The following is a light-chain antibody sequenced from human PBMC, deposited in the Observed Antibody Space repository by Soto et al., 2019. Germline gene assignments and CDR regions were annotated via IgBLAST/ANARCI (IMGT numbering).Light chain of an antibody. CDR2: GAS. CDR3: QQYGSSPPST. J-gene: IGKJ1*01. V-gene: IGKV3-20*01. Sequence: EIVMTQSPAILSVSPGDRATLSCRAGQSVSNNLAWYQQKPGQTPRLVIYGASNRATGVPDRFSGSGSGTDFTLTISRLEPEDFAVYYCQQYGSSPPSTFGQGTKVDIK. CDR1: QSVSNN.